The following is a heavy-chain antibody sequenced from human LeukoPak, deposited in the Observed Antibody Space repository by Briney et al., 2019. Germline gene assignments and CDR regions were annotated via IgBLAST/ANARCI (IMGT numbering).Heavy chain of an antibody. CDR2: INHSGIT. D-gene: IGHD3-22*01. J-gene: IGHJ4*02. CDR3: ARRRYDASGYYPSRGRYFDY. V-gene: IGHV4-34*01. Sequence: SETLSLTCAVYGESFSGYYWSWIRQPPGKGLEWIGEINHSGITNYNPSLKSRVTISVDTSKNQFSLKLSSVTAADTAVYYCARRRYDASGYYPSRGRYFDYWGQGTLATVSS. CDR1: GESFSGYY.